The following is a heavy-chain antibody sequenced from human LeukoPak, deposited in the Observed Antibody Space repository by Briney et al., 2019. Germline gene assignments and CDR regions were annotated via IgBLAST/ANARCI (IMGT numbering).Heavy chain of an antibody. CDR1: GFTFSTYW. CDR3: TRRAARWQFDL. V-gene: IGHV3-7*03. CDR2: INPGGSGE. J-gene: IGHJ2*01. D-gene: IGHD5-24*01. Sequence: GRSLRLSCAASGFTFSTYWMAWVRQAPGKGLEWVANINPGGSGEYYVDSVKGRFTISRDNAKNSLYLQMSSLRAEDTALCYCTRRAARWQFDLWGRGTLLTVSS.